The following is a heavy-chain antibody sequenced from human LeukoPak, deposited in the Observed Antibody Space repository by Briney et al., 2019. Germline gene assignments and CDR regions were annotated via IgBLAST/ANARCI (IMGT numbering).Heavy chain of an antibody. J-gene: IGHJ4*02. V-gene: IGHV4-34*01. D-gene: IGHD6-19*01. Sequence: PSEALSLTCAVCGWSFSGYYWIWIRQPPGKRREGIGEINDSGSTNYNPSLKSRVTISVDTSKNQFSLKLSSVTAADTAVYYCARGQRAPSSGWWGYWGTGTLVTVSS. CDR2: INDSGST. CDR1: GWSFSGYY. CDR3: ARGQRAPSSGWWGY.